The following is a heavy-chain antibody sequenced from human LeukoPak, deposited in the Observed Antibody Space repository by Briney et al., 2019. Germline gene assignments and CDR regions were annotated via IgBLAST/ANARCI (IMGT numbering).Heavy chain of an antibody. J-gene: IGHJ4*02. D-gene: IGHD6-19*01. V-gene: IGHV1-18*01. Sequence: ASVKVSCKTSGYTFASYGISWVRQAPGQGLEWMGWISGYNGNTNYAQNLQGRVTMTTDTSTTTVYMELWSLRSDDTAVYYCARPRVAGSFDYWGQGTLVTVSS. CDR3: ARPRVAGSFDY. CDR1: GYTFASYG. CDR2: ISGYNGNT.